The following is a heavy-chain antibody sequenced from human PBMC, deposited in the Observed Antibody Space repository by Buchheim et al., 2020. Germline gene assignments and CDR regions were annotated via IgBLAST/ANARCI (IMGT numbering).Heavy chain of an antibody. J-gene: IGHJ6*02. D-gene: IGHD5-12*01. CDR3: AREGYSGPYGMDV. Sequence: QVQLVESGGGVVQPGRSLRLSCAASGFTFSSYAMHWVRQAPGKGLEWVAVISYDGSNKYYADSVKGRFTISRDNSKNTLYLQMNSLRAEDTAVYYCAREGYSGPYGMDVWGQGTT. CDR1: GFTFSSYA. V-gene: IGHV3-30*04. CDR2: ISYDGSNK.